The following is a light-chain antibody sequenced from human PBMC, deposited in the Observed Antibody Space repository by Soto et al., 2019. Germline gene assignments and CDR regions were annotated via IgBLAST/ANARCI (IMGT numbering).Light chain of an antibody. Sequence: EIVLTQSPGSLSLSLGERATLSCRASQSVDSAFFAWYQQKPGQPPRLLMYGASRRATGIPDRFSGSGSGTDFTLTISRLEPEDFSVYYFQQYASPLTFGQGTKVEI. CDR2: GAS. CDR3: QQYASPLT. V-gene: IGKV3-20*01. CDR1: QSVDSAF. J-gene: IGKJ1*01.